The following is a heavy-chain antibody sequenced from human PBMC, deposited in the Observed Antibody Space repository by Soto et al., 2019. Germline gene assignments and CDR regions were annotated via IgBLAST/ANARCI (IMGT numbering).Heavy chain of an antibody. V-gene: IGHV3-30*03. CDR1: GLTFSSYG. Sequence: QVQLVESGGGVVQPVRSLRLSGAASGLTFSSYGMHWVRQAPGKGLECVAIIPYDGSYKYYVDSVKGRFTIYRDNSKNTLYLQMDSLRPEDTAVYYCATLNYGGDDCWGQGTLVTVSS. D-gene: IGHD4-17*01. CDR3: ATLNYGGDDC. CDR2: IPYDGSYK. J-gene: IGHJ4*02.